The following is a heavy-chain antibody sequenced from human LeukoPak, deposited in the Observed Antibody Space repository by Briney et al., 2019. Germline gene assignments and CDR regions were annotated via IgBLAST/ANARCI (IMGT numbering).Heavy chain of an antibody. CDR2: MYTSVTT. CDR3: ARHLAPYRPFHD. CDR1: GASISTYY. J-gene: IGHJ4*02. Sequence: PSETLSLTCTVSGASISTYYWTWVRQPPGKGLEWVGSMYTSVTTNYNPSLKSRGTISVDTSKNRSSLNLISVTAADTAVYYCARHLAPYRPFHDWGQGSLVTVSS. D-gene: IGHD1-14*01. V-gene: IGHV4-4*09.